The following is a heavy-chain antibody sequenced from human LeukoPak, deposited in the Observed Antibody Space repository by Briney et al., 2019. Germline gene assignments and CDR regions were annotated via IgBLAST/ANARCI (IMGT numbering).Heavy chain of an antibody. J-gene: IGHJ4*02. Sequence: ASVKVSCKAPGYTFTSYGISWVRQAPRQGLEWMGWISAYNGNTNYAQKLQGRVTMTTDTSTSTAYMELRSLRSDDTAVYYCASTTQTDDYGDYWGQGTLVTVSS. CDR1: GYTFTSYG. V-gene: IGHV1-18*01. D-gene: IGHD1-1*01. CDR2: ISAYNGNT. CDR3: ASTTQTDDYGDY.